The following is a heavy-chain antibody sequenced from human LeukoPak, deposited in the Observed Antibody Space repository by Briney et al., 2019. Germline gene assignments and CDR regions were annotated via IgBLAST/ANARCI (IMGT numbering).Heavy chain of an antibody. D-gene: IGHD6-13*01. J-gene: IGHJ4*02. Sequence: SETLSLTCTVSGYSISSGYYWGWIRQPPGKGLEWIGSIYHSGSTNYNPSLKSRVTISVDTSKNQFSLKLSSVTAADTAVYYCARRLPPGLGYSSSWHFDYWGQGTLVTVSS. CDR1: GYSISSGYY. CDR2: IYHSGST. V-gene: IGHV4-38-2*02. CDR3: ARRLPPGLGYSSSWHFDY.